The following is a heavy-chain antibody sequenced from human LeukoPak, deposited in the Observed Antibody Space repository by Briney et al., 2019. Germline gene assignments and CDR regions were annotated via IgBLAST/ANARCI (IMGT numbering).Heavy chain of an antibody. CDR1: GFTFSSYG. Sequence: GGSLRLSCAASGFTFSSYGMHWVRQAPGKGLEWVAVISYDGSNKYYADSVKGRFTISRDNSKNTLYLQMNSLRAEDTAVYYCASLAAFVDTARGRVDYWGQGTLVTVSS. CDR2: ISYDGSNK. CDR3: ASLAAFVDTARGRVDY. D-gene: IGHD5-18*01. J-gene: IGHJ4*02. V-gene: IGHV3-30*03.